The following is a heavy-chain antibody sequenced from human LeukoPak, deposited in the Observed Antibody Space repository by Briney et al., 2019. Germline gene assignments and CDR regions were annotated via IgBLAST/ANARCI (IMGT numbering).Heavy chain of an antibody. D-gene: IGHD1-1*01. V-gene: IGHV3-66*01. J-gene: IGHJ4*03. Sequence: GGSLRLSCAASGFTVSPNYMSWLRQAPGKGLEWVSVIYSDSSTYYADSVRGRFTISRDNSKNMLYLHMNSLRAEDTAVYYCAITSLWGQGTPVTVSS. CDR3: AITSL. CDR1: GFTVSPNY. CDR2: IYSDSST.